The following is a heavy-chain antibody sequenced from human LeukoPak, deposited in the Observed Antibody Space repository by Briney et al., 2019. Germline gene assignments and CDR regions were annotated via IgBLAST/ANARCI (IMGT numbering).Heavy chain of an antibody. CDR3: AREPQKYSASEYYFDF. CDR1: GGSISRNY. CDR2: IYTTGST. Sequence: SETLSLTCTVSGGSISRNYWSWIRQPAGKGLEWIGRIYTTGSTNYNPSLKSRVTISVDKSKKQLSLRLTSVTAADTAVYYCAREPQKYSASEYYFDFCGQGTLVTVSS. V-gene: IGHV4-4*07. J-gene: IGHJ4*02. D-gene: IGHD5-12*01.